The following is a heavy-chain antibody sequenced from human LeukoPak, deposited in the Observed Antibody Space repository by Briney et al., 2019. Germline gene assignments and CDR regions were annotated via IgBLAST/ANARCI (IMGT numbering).Heavy chain of an antibody. Sequence: PGGSLRLSCAASGFTFSSYWMHWVRQAPGKGLEWVSAISGSGGSTYYADSVKGRFTISRDNSKNTLYLQMNSLRAEDTAVYYCAKYCGGGRSADDYWGQGTLVTVSS. J-gene: IGHJ4*02. CDR3: AKYCGGGRSADDY. V-gene: IGHV3-23*01. D-gene: IGHD2-21*01. CDR1: GFTFSSYW. CDR2: ISGSGGST.